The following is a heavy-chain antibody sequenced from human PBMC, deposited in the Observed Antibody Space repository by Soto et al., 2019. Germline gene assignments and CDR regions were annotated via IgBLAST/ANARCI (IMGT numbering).Heavy chain of an antibody. V-gene: IGHV4-59*01. CDR2: IYYSGST. CDR3: ARVVGEYYYDSSGPDAFDI. Sequence: PSETLSLTCTVSGGSISGYDWSWIRQPPGKGLEWIGYIYYSGSTNYNPSLKSRVTISVDTSKNQFSLKLSSVTAADTAVYYCARVVGEYYYDSSGPDAFDIWGQGTMVTVSS. CDR1: GGSISGYD. D-gene: IGHD3-22*01. J-gene: IGHJ3*02.